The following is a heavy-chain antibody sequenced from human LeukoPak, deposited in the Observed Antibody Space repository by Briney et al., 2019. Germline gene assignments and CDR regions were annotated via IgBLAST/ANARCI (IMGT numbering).Heavy chain of an antibody. CDR1: GGSLSGYY. J-gene: IGHJ4*02. CDR3: ARRAGWQWLVRGYFDY. CDR2: INHSGST. D-gene: IGHD6-19*01. Sequence: SATQSLTCAVYGGSLSGYYWSWIRQPPGKGLEWIGEINHSGSTNYNPSLKSRVTISVDTSKNQFSLKLSSVTAADTAVYYCARRAGWQWLVRGYFDYWGQGTLVTVSS. V-gene: IGHV4-34*01.